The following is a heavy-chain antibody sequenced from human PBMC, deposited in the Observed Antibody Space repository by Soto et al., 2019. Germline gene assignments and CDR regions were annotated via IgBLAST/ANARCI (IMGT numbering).Heavy chain of an antibody. D-gene: IGHD6-19*01. Sequence: EVQLLESGGGLVQPGGSLRLSCVGSGFSFRKYAMNWVRQAPGKGLEWVSGISGSGGSGRGFYADPVKGRFTISRDNSKNTLSLQMSSLRVEDTAVYYCARDVESGWYEAFDYWGQGTLVTVSS. CDR2: ISGSGGSGRG. CDR1: GFSFRKYA. V-gene: IGHV3-23*01. CDR3: ARDVESGWYEAFDY. J-gene: IGHJ4*02.